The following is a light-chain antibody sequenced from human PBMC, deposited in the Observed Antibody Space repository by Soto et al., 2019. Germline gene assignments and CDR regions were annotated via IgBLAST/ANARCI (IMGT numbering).Light chain of an antibody. Sequence: QSALTQPASVSGSPGQSITISCTGTSSDVGGYNYVSWYQQHPGKAPTLMIYDVTNRPSGVSNRFSGSKSGNTASLSISGFQAQDEADYDCSSYSCGNTLYVAFGGGTQLTVL. CDR3: SSYSCGNTLYVA. CDR1: SSDVGGYNY. V-gene: IGLV2-14*01. CDR2: DVT. J-gene: IGLJ2*01.